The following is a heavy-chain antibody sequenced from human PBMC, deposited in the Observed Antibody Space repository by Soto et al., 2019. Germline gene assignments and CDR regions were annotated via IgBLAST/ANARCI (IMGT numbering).Heavy chain of an antibody. D-gene: IGHD3-3*01. J-gene: IGHJ2*01. CDR1: GFTFSSYG. CDR2: IWYDGSNK. CDR3: ERILALFWYSDL. V-gene: IGHV3-33*01. Sequence: HPGGSLRLSCAASGFTFSSYGMHWVRQAPGKGLEWVAVIWYDGSNKYYADSVKGRFTISRDNSKNTLYLQMNSLRAEDTAVYYCERILALFWYSDLWGRGPLVPVSP.